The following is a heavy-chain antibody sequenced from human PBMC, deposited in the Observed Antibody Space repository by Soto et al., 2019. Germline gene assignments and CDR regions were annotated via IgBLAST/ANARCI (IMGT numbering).Heavy chain of an antibody. CDR1: GGSISSGGYY. V-gene: IGHV4-31*03. J-gene: IGHJ4*02. D-gene: IGHD3-10*01. Sequence: QVQLQESGPGLVKPSQTLSLTCTVSGGSISSGGYYWNWIRQHPGKGLEWIGYIYYSGSTYYNPSLKSRVTISVDPSKNQFSLKLSSVTAADTAVYYCARGVTLVRGVIHTPYFDYWGQGALVTVSS. CDR3: ARGVTLVRGVIHTPYFDY. CDR2: IYYSGST.